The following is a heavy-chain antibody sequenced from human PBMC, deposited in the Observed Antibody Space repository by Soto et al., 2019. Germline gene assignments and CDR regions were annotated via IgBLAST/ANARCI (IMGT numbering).Heavy chain of an antibody. CDR1: GFTGSDDH. CDR2: SRNRANTYTT. V-gene: IGHV3-72*01. CDR3: TRPRGNYRYFAL. Sequence: GGSLRLSCAASGFTGSDDHMDWVRQAPGKGLEWVARSRNRANTYTTEYAASVKGRFTISRDNSKNSLYLQMNSLKTEDTAVYYCTRPRGNYRYFALWGRGTLV. D-gene: IGHD1-26*01. J-gene: IGHJ2*01.